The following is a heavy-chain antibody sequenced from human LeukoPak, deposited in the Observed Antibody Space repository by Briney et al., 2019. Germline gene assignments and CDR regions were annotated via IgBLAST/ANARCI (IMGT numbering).Heavy chain of an antibody. CDR3: ARAYSSDWYGFYFDY. Sequence: PSQTLSLTCTVSGGSISSGDYYWSWIRQPPGKGLEWIGYIYYSGSTYYNPSLKSRVTISVDTSKNQFSLKLRSVTAADTAVYYCARAYSSDWYGFYFDYWGQGTLVTVSS. D-gene: IGHD6-19*01. J-gene: IGHJ4*02. CDR1: GGSISSGDYY. V-gene: IGHV4-30-4*01. CDR2: IYYSGST.